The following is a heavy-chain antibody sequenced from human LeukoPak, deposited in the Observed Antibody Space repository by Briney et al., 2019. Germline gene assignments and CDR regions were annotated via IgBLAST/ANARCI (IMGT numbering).Heavy chain of an antibody. CDR1: GYTFTNYD. CDR2: MNPNSGNT. D-gene: IGHD4-17*01. CDR3: ARGDGSHDYGDYGALGY. J-gene: IGHJ4*02. V-gene: IGHV1-8*01. Sequence: GASVKVSCKASGYTFTNYDIIWVRQATGQGLEWIGWMNPNSGNTDYAQKFRGRVTTTRDTSISTAYMELNSLRSEDTAVYYCARGDGSHDYGDYGALGYWGQGTLVTVSS.